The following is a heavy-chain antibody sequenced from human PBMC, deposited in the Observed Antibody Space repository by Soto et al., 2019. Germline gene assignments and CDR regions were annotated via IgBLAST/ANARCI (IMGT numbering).Heavy chain of an antibody. D-gene: IGHD5-18*01. Sequence: PGESLKISCKGSGYSFTSYWIGWVRQMPGKGLEWMGIIYPGDSDTRYSPSFQGQVTISADKSISTAYLQWSSLKASDTAMYYCARHVQVDGDTAMAQPYYYYYGMDVWGQGTTVTVSS. CDR1: GYSFTSYW. CDR2: IYPGDSDT. V-gene: IGHV5-51*01. CDR3: ARHVQVDGDTAMAQPYYYYYGMDV. J-gene: IGHJ6*02.